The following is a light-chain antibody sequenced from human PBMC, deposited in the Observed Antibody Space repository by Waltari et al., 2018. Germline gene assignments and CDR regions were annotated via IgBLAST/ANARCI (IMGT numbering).Light chain of an antibody. V-gene: IGKV4-1*01. CDR2: WAS. Sequence: DIVMTQSPDSLAVSLGERATINCRSSQSVLYSANNQNYLAWYQQKPGQPPKLRIYWASTRESGVPDRFSGSGSGTDFTLTISSLQAEDVAVYYCQQYYTTPLTFGGGTNVEI. CDR3: QQYYTTPLT. CDR1: QSVLYSANNQNY. J-gene: IGKJ4*01.